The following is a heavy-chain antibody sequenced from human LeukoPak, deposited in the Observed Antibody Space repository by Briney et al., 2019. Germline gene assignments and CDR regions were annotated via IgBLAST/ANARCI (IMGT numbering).Heavy chain of an antibody. Sequence: SETLSLTCTVSGGSISSYYWSWIRQPPGKGLEWIGYIYYSGGTNYNPSLKSRVTISVDTSKNQFSLKLSSVTAADTAVYYCARSSTSSVRYNWFDPWGQGTLVTVSS. CDR1: GGSISSYY. J-gene: IGHJ5*02. CDR3: ARSSTSSVRYNWFDP. D-gene: IGHD2-2*01. V-gene: IGHV4-59*08. CDR2: IYYSGGT.